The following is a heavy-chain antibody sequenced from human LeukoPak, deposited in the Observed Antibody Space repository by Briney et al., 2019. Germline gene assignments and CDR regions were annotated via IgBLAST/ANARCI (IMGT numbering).Heavy chain of an antibody. V-gene: IGHV3-21*01. Sequence: GGSLRLSCAASGFTFSSYGMHWVRQAPGKGLEWVSSISNSGTYIYYADSVKGRFTISRDNAKNSLYLQMNSLRVEDTAVYYCARDRIVGATIDYWGQGTLVTVSS. D-gene: IGHD1-26*01. CDR3: ARDRIVGATIDY. CDR2: ISNSGTYI. CDR1: GFTFSSYG. J-gene: IGHJ4*02.